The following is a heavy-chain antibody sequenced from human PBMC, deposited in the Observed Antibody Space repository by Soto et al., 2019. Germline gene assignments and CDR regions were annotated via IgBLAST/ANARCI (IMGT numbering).Heavy chain of an antibody. CDR3: ARGPYWELRGNWFDP. Sequence: QVQLQESGPGLVKPSETLSLTCTVSGGSISSYYWSWIRPPAGKGLEWIGRIYTSGSTNYNPSLTMRVTMSVDTSKNQFSLKLSSVTAADTAVYYCARGPYWELRGNWFDPWGQGTLVTVSS. CDR2: IYTSGST. J-gene: IGHJ5*02. CDR1: GGSISSYY. D-gene: IGHD1-26*01. V-gene: IGHV4-4*07.